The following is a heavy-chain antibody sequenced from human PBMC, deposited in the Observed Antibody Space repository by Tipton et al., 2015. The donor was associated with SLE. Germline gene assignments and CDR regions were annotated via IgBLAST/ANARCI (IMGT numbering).Heavy chain of an antibody. Sequence: SLRLSCVASGFTFSDYYLSWIRQAPGKGLEWVSYISGSGSTSYYADSVKGRFTISRDKAKNALYLQMNSLRVDDTANYYCATDRFVGAVMVYWGQGTMVTVSP. V-gene: IGHV3-11*01. D-gene: IGHD2-2*01. CDR3: ATDRFVGAVMVY. CDR1: GFTFSDYY. CDR2: ISGSGSTS. J-gene: IGHJ4*02.